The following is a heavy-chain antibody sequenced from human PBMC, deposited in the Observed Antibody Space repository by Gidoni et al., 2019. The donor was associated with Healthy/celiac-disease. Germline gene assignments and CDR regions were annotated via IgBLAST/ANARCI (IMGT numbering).Heavy chain of an antibody. CDR3: ARVCITMVRGVITAYYYYYMDV. CDR2: INHSGST. V-gene: IGHV4-34*01. Sequence: QVQLQQWGAGLLKPSETLSLNCAVYGGSFSGYYWSWIRQPPGKGLEWIGEINHSGSTNYNPSLKSRVTISVDTSKNQFSLKLSSVTAADTAVYYCARVCITMVRGVITAYYYYYMDVWGKGTTVTVSS. J-gene: IGHJ6*03. CDR1: GGSFSGYY. D-gene: IGHD3-10*01.